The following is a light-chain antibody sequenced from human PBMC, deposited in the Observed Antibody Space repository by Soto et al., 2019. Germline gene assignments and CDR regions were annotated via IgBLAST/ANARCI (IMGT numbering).Light chain of an antibody. CDR3: QQYHSTPPSP. CDR2: WAS. CDR1: QSVLYSSNNKNY. J-gene: IGKJ5*01. V-gene: IGKV4-1*01. Sequence: DRVITQSTESLAVSLGERATINCKSSQSVLYSSNNKNYLAWYQQKPGQPPKLLIYWASTRESGVPDRFSGSGSGTDFTLTISSLQAEEVAVYYGQQYHSTPPSPFGHGRLVDIK.